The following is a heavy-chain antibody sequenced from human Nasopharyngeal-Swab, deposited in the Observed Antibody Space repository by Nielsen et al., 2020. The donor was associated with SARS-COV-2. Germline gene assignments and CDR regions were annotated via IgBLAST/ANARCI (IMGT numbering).Heavy chain of an antibody. CDR2: INTNTGNP. Sequence: ASVKVSCKASGYTFTSYAMNWVRQAPGQGLEWTGWINTNTGNPTYAQGFTGRFVFSLDTSVSTAYLQISSLKVEDTAVYYCARAAELHLPLYMDVWGKGTTVTVSS. J-gene: IGHJ6*03. CDR1: GYTFTSYA. CDR3: ARAAELHLPLYMDV. D-gene: IGHD3-10*01. V-gene: IGHV7-4-1*02.